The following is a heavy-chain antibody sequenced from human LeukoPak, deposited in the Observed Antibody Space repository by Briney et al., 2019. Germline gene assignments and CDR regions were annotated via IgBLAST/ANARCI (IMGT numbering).Heavy chain of an antibody. D-gene: IGHD2-2*01. CDR1: GGSISSYY. V-gene: IGHV4-4*09. Sequence: SETLSLTCTVSGGSISSYYWSWIRQPPGKGLEWIGYIYTSGSTNYNPSLKSRVTISVDTSKNQFSLKLSSVTAADTAVYYCARRVVVPAGYNWFDPWGQGTLVTVSS. CDR2: IYTSGST. J-gene: IGHJ5*02. CDR3: ARRVVVPAGYNWFDP.